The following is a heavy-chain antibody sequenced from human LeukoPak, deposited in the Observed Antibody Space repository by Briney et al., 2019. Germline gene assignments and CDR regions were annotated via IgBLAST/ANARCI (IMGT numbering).Heavy chain of an antibody. CDR2: ISGSGGST. Sequence: GSLRLSCAASGFTFVSYAMNWVRQAPGKGLEWVSAISGSGGSTYYADFVKGRFTISRDNSKNTLFLQMNSLRPEDTAVYYCAKDPRDGSGYWGQGTLVTVSS. D-gene: IGHD3-10*01. V-gene: IGHV3-23*01. J-gene: IGHJ4*02. CDR1: GFTFVSYA. CDR3: AKDPRDGSGY.